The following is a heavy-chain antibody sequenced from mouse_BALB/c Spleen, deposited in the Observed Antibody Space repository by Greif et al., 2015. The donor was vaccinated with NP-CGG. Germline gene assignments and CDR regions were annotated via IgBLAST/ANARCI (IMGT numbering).Heavy chain of an antibody. CDR2: SRNKANDYTT. V-gene: IGHV7-1*02. CDR1: GFTFSDFY. CDR3: ARDGDYGYDVGWYFDV. J-gene: IGHJ1*01. D-gene: IGHD2-2*01. Sequence: EVQLVESGGGLVQPGGSLRLSCATSGFTFSDFYMEWVRQPPGKRLEWIAASRNKANDYTTEYSASVKGRFIVSRDTSQSILYLQMNARRAEDTAIYYCARDGDYGYDVGWYFDVWGAGTTVTVSS.